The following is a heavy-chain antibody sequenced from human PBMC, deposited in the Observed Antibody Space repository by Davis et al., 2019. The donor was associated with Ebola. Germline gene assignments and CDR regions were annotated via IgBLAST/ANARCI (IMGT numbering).Heavy chain of an antibody. CDR2: INHSGST. CDR3: ARNVYSGSYYNY. V-gene: IGHV4-34*01. J-gene: IGHJ4*02. Sequence: PSETLSLTCAVYGGSLSGYYWSWIRQPPGKGLEWIGEINHSGSTNYNPSLKSRVTISVDTSKTQFSLKLSSVTVADTAVYYCARNVYSGSYYNYWGQGTLVTVSS. D-gene: IGHD1-26*01. CDR1: GGSLSGYY.